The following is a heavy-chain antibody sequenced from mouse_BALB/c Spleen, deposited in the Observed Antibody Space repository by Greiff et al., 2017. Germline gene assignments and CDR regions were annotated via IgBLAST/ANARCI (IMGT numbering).Heavy chain of an antibody. Sequence: VQLKESGAELVKPGASVKLSCTASGFNIKDTYMHWVKQRPEQGLEWIGRIDPANGNTKYDPKFQGKATITADTSSNTAYLQLSSLTSEDTAVYYCAITTVVAMDYWGQGTSVTVSS. J-gene: IGHJ4*01. CDR3: AITTVVAMDY. CDR2: IDPANGNT. V-gene: IGHV14-3*02. CDR1: GFNIKDTY. D-gene: IGHD1-1*01.